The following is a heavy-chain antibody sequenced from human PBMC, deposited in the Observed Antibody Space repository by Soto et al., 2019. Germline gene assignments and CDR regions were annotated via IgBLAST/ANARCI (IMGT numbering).Heavy chain of an antibody. J-gene: IGHJ6*02. V-gene: IGHV3-15*07. CDR2: IKSKTDGGTT. D-gene: IGHD4-4*01. CDR3: TTDSLHDYSNRRWLYYYYGMDV. Sequence: GESLKISCAASGFTFSNAWMNWVRQAPGKGLEWVGRIKSKTDGGTTDYAAPVKGRFTISRDDSKNTLYLQMNSLKTEDTAVYYCTTDSLHDYSNRRWLYYYYGMDVWGQGTTVTVSS. CDR1: GFTFSNAW.